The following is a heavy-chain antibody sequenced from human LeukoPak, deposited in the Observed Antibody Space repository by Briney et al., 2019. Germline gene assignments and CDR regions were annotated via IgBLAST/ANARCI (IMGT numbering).Heavy chain of an antibody. CDR1: GFTFSSYG. V-gene: IGHV3-30*18. D-gene: IGHD5-12*01. CDR2: ISYDGSNK. CDR3: AKETRPLLATGFDAFDI. J-gene: IGHJ3*02. Sequence: PGGSLRLSCAASGFTFSSYGMHWVRQAPGKGLEWVAVISYDGSNKYYADSVKGRFTISRDNSKNTLYLQMNSLRAEDTAVYYCAKETRPLLATGFDAFDIWGQGTMVTVSS.